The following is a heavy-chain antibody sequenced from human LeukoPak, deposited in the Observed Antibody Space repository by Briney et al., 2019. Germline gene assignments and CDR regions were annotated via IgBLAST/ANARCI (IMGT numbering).Heavy chain of an antibody. J-gene: IGHJ4*02. CDR1: GYTFTSYG. V-gene: IGHV1-18*01. D-gene: IGHD2-15*01. CDR2: ISAYNGNT. Sequence: GASVKVSCKASGYTFTSYGISWVRQAPGQGLEWMGWISAYNGNTNYAQKLQGRVTMTTDTSTSTVYMELSSLRSEDTAVYYCARSRVVAATPGVYWGQGTLVTVSS. CDR3: ARSRVVAATPGVY.